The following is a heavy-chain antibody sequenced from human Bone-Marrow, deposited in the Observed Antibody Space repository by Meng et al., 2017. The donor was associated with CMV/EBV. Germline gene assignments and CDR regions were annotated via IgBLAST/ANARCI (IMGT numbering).Heavy chain of an antibody. CDR3: ARDSNARYFDWFGYFDY. V-gene: IGHV1-18*01. D-gene: IGHD3-9*01. Sequence: ASVKVSCKASGYDFTSYGVSWVRQAPGQGLEWVGWISTYNGNTNYTEKFQGRVTLTTDTSTRTVHMELSSLRSEDTAVYYCARDSNARYFDWFGYFDYWGQGTLVTVSS. J-gene: IGHJ4*02. CDR1: GYDFTSYG. CDR2: ISTYNGNT.